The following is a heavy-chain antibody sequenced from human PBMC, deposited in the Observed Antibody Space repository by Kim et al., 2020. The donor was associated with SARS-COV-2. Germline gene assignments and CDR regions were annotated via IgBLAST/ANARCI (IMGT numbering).Heavy chain of an antibody. D-gene: IGHD6-13*01. CDR2: IKEDGIQT. V-gene: IGHV3-7*03. CDR3: VKGPFRAAPGNY. CDR1: GFTFSSNW. J-gene: IGHJ4*02. Sequence: GGSLRLSCVVSGFTFSSNWMGWVRQAPGNVLEWVANIKEDGIQTDYVDSLKGRFTISRDNAKNSLYLQMNSLRAEDTAIYYCVKGPFRAAPGNYWGQGTLVTVSS.